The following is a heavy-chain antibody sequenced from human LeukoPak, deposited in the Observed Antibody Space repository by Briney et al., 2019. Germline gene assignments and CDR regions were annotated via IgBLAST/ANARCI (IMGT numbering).Heavy chain of an antibody. D-gene: IGHD4-17*01. Sequence: GGSLRLSCAASGFTFSSYAMHWVRQAPGKGLEYVSAISSNGGSTYYANSVKGRFTISRDNSKNTLYLQMGSLRAEDMAVYYCARDEPYPTQNDYGDSGAFDIWGQGTMVTVSS. V-gene: IGHV3-64*01. J-gene: IGHJ3*02. CDR3: ARDEPYPTQNDYGDSGAFDI. CDR1: GFTFSSYA. CDR2: ISSNGGST.